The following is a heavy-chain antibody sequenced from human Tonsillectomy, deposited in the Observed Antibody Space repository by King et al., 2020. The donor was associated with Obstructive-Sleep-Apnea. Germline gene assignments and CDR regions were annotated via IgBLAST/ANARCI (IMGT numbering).Heavy chain of an antibody. D-gene: IGHD2-2*01. V-gene: IGHV1-69*01. CDR3: ARDCDIVVVPTALDYYYYGMDV. CDR2: IIPIFGIA. J-gene: IGHJ6*02. Sequence: KESGSSVKVSCKASGGTFSSYAISWVRQAPGQGLEWMGGIIPIFGIANYAQKFQGRVTITADESTNTAYMELSSLSSEDTAVYYCARDCDIVVVPTALDYYYYGMDVWGQGTTVTVSS. CDR1: GGTFSSYA.